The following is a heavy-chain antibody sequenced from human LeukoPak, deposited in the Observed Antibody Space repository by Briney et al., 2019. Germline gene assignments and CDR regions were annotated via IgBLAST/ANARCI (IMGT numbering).Heavy chain of an antibody. CDR2: ISSSGSTI. CDR3: ARDRPDPHSYGSGGTGFDY. CDR1: GFTFSDYY. Sequence: GGSLRLSCVASGFTFSDYYMSWIRQAPGKGLEWVSYISSSGSTIYYADSVKGRFTISRDNAKNSLYLQMNSLRAEDTAVYYCARDRPDPHSYGSGGTGFDYWGQGTLVTVSS. V-gene: IGHV3-11*01. J-gene: IGHJ4*02. D-gene: IGHD3-10*01.